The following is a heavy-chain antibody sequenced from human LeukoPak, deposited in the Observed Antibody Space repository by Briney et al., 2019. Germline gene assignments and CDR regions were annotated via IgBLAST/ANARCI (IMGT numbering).Heavy chain of an antibody. D-gene: IGHD6-19*01. V-gene: IGHV4-59*08. Sequence: SETLSLTCTESFGSISNYYWSWIRQPPGKGLEWIGYIYYSGSTNYNPSLKSRVTISVDTSKNQFSLKLSSVTAADTAVYYCARHQAVAGTLYYYYGMDVWGQGTTVTVSS. CDR1: FGSISNYY. J-gene: IGHJ6*02. CDR2: IYYSGST. CDR3: ARHQAVAGTLYYYYGMDV.